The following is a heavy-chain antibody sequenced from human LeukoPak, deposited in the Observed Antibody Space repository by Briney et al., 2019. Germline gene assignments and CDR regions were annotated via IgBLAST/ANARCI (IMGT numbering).Heavy chain of an antibody. J-gene: IGHJ4*02. D-gene: IGHD3-10*01. CDR3: VKPGSGSYYNPGYFDY. V-gene: IGHV3-64D*06. Sequence: GSLRLSCAASGFTFSKYWMHWVRQAPGKGLEYVSVISGNGGGTYYADSVKGRFTISRDNSKNTLYLQMTSLRAEDTAVYYCVKPGSGSYYNPGYFDYWGQGTLVTVSS. CDR1: GFTFSKYW. CDR2: ISGNGGGT.